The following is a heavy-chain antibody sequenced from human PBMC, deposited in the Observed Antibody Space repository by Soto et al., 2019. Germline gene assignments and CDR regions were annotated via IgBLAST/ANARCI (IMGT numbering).Heavy chain of an antibody. J-gene: IGHJ6*03. CDR3: TGHAGGQVEHSFYYDFMDV. CDR2: IRSKTNNYAT. CDR1: GFPLSDSA. V-gene: IGHV3-73*01. D-gene: IGHD2-15*01. Sequence: EVQLVESGGGLVQPGGSLKLACLASGFPLSDSAIHWVRKASGKGLEWVGRIRSKTNNYATTYGAPVRGRFTLSRDDSENTAYLQMNNLESEDAAVYYCTGHAGGQVEHSFYYDFMDVWGKGTTVSV.